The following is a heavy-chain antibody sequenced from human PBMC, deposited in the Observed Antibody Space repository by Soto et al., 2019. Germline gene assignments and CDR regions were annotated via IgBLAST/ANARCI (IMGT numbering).Heavy chain of an antibody. CDR3: ARQYSGSSHFDF. CDR1: GDSISGSNW. CDR2: IYHSGST. Sequence: PSETLSLTXTVSGDSISGSNWWSWVRQPPGKGLEWIGEIYHSGSTNDNPSLKSRVTISVDKSKNQFSLKLSSVTAADTAVYYCARQYSGSSHFDFWGQGTLVTVSS. J-gene: IGHJ4*02. V-gene: IGHV4-4*02. D-gene: IGHD1-26*01.